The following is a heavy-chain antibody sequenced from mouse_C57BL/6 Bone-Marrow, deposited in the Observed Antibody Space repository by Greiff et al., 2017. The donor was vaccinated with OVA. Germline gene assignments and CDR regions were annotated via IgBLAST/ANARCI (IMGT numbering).Heavy chain of an antibody. CDR3: ARGALYYDYDGYYFDY. D-gene: IGHD2-4*01. CDR2: ISYDGSN. V-gene: IGHV3-6*01. Sequence: VQLKESGPGLVKPSQSLSLTCSVTGYSITSGYYWNWIRQFPGNKLEWMGYISYDGSNNYNPSLKNRISITRDTSKNQFFLKLNSVTTEDTATYYCARGALYYDYDGYYFDYWGQGTTLTVSS. J-gene: IGHJ2*01. CDR1: GYSITSGYY.